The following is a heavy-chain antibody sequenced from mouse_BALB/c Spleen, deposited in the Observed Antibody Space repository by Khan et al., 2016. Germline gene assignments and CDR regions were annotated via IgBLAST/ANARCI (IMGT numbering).Heavy chain of an antibody. D-gene: IGHD2-4*01. CDR3: ARDDDRSSDFDY. Sequence: EVQLQESGPGLVKPSQSLSLTCTVTGYSITSDYAWNWIRQFPGNKLEWMGNISYSGSTSYNPSLKSRISITRDTSKNQFFLQLNSVTSEDTATFICARDDDRSSDFDYWGQGTTVTVSS. CDR1: GYSITSDYA. V-gene: IGHV3-2*02. J-gene: IGHJ2*01. CDR2: ISYSGST.